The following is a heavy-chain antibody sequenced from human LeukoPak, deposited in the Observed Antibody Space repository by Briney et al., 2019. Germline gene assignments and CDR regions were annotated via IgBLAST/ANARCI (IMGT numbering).Heavy chain of an antibody. J-gene: IGHJ4*02. CDR3: ARARGGYSYGYHY. CDR1: GGSLSGYY. CDR2: INHSGST. V-gene: IGHV4-34*01. Sequence: PSETLSLTCAVYGGSLSGYYWSWIRQPPGKGLEWIGEINHSGSTNYNPSLKSRVTISVDTSKNQFSLKLSSVTAADTAVYYCARARGGYSYGYHYWGQGTLVTVSS. D-gene: IGHD5-18*01.